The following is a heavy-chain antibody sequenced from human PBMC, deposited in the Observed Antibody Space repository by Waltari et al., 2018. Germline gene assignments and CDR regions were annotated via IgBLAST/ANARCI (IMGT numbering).Heavy chain of an antibody. V-gene: IGHV3-49*03. J-gene: IGHJ4*02. CDR3: TRDQDIVATIFGY. D-gene: IGHD5-12*01. CDR1: GFTSGDYA. CDR2: IRSKAYGGTT. Sequence: EVQLVESGGGLVQPGRSLRLSCTASGFTSGDYAMSWFRQAPGKGLEWVGFIRSKAYGGTTEDAASVKGRFTISRDDSKSIAYLQMNSLKTEDTAVYYCTRDQDIVATIFGYWGQGTLVTVSS.